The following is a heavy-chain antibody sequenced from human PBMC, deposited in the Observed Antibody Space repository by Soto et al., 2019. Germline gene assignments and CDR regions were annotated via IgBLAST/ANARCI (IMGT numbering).Heavy chain of an antibody. J-gene: IGHJ4*02. V-gene: IGHV3-64*01. D-gene: IGHD6-19*01. CDR1: GFTFSSFP. CDR2: ISSNGVNT. CDR3: ARANSGWYGPFDY. Sequence: GGSLRLSCAASGFTFSSFPMHWVRQVPGKGLEYVSAISSNGVNTYSANSVKGRFTISRDNSKNTLYLQMGSLRAEDMAVYYCARANSGWYGPFDYWGQGTLVTVSS.